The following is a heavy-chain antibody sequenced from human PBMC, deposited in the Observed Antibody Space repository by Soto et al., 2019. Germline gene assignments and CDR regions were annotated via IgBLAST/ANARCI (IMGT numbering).Heavy chain of an antibody. CDR1: GYIFTNYA. D-gene: IGHD6-19*01. Sequence: PGESLKISCKGSGYIFTNYAIHWVRQAPGQRLEWMGWINGGNGNTKYSQKFQGRVTITRDTSASTGYMDLSSLRSEDTAVYYCARSGYSSGWYHWYFDFWGRGTLVTVSS. V-gene: IGHV1-3*01. J-gene: IGHJ2*01. CDR3: ARSGYSSGWYHWYFDF. CDR2: INGGNGNT.